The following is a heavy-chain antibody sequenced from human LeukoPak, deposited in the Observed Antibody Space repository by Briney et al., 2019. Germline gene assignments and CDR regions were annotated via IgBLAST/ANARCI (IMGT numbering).Heavy chain of an antibody. D-gene: IGHD3-10*01. CDR3: ARGRFQGYRCYYGSGTPCYFDY. CDR2: INHSGST. J-gene: IGHJ4*02. V-gene: IGHV4-34*01. Sequence: SETLSLTCAVYGGSFSGYYWSWIRQPSGKGLEWIGEINHSGSTNYNPSLKSRVTISVDTSKNQFSLKLSSVTAADTAVYYCARGRFQGYRCYYGSGTPCYFDYWGQGTLVTVSS. CDR1: GGSFSGYY.